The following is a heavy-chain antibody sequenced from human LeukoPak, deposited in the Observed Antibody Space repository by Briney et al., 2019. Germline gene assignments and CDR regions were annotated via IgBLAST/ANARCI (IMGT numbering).Heavy chain of an antibody. Sequence: GASVKVSCKAFGYTFTSNYMHWVRQAPGQGLEWMGIINPSGGSTSYAQKFQGRVTMTRDMSTSTVYMELSSLRSEDTAVYYCARVRLEDYGDYVFDYWGQGTLVSVSS. CDR1: GYTFTSNY. D-gene: IGHD4-17*01. J-gene: IGHJ4*02. V-gene: IGHV1-46*01. CDR3: ARVRLEDYGDYVFDY. CDR2: INPSGGST.